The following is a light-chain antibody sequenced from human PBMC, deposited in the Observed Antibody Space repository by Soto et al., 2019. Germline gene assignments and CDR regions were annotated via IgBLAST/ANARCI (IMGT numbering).Light chain of an antibody. CDR3: QKYNNWPRT. CDR2: GAS. Sequence: EIVMTQSPAILSGAPGERATLSRRASQSVRSNLARYQQKTGQAPRLPIHGASTRATGIPARFSGSGSGTEFNLTLRSLQSEDFAVYYCQKYNNWPRTCGQGTKVDIK. V-gene: IGKV3-15*01. J-gene: IGKJ1*01. CDR1: QSVRSN.